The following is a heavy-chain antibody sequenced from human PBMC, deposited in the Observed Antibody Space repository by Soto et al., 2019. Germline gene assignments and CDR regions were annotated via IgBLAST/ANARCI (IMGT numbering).Heavy chain of an antibody. CDR1: GFTFDEYA. CDR3: VKALSTSWTSWFDP. J-gene: IGHJ5*02. D-gene: IGHD3-22*01. CDR2: ITWNSINV. V-gene: IGHV3-9*01. Sequence: EVQLVESGGGLVQPGRSLRLSCEASGFTFDEYAIHWVRQAPGKGLEWVAGITWNSINVGYAESVKGRFTISRDNAKKSLYLHMDSLRVDDTACYHCVKALSTSWTSWFDPGGQGTLVTVSS.